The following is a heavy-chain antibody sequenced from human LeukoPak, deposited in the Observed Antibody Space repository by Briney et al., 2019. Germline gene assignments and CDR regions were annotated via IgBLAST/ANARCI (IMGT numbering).Heavy chain of an antibody. D-gene: IGHD3-22*01. CDR1: VFTFSSYA. V-gene: IGHV3-23*01. Sequence: GGSLRLSCAASVFTFSSYAMTWVRQAPGKGLEWVSAFSGNGGSTYYADSVKGRFTISRDNSKNTLYLQMNSLRAEDTAVYYCAKSDSSGYYYSYFDYWGQGALVTVSS. CDR3: AKSDSSGYYYSYFDY. CDR2: FSGNGGST. J-gene: IGHJ4*02.